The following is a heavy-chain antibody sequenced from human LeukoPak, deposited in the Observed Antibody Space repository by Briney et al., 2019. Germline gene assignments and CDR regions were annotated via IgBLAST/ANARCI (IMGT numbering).Heavy chain of an antibody. Sequence: PAGSLTLSCAVSGFTFSDYYMSWIRQAPGKGLEWVSYISNSGSTIYYADSVKVRLTISRDNAKNSLYLQMNSLRAEDTAVYYCARDGAVTFGWGTSFDYWGQGTLVTVSS. CDR1: GFTFSDYY. J-gene: IGHJ4*02. CDR3: ARDGAVTFGWGTSFDY. CDR2: ISNSGSTI. V-gene: IGHV3-11*01. D-gene: IGHD3-16*01.